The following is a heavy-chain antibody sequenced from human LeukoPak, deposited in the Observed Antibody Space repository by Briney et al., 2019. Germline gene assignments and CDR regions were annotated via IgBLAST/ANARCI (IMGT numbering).Heavy chain of an antibody. V-gene: IGHV4-34*01. CDR1: GGSFSGYY. CDR3: ARLTMIDYYFDY. Sequence: SETLSLTCAVYGGSFSGYYWSWIRQPPGKGLEWIGSIYYSGSTYYNPSLKSRVTISVDTSKNQFSLKLSSVTAADTAVYYCARLTMIDYYFDYWGQGTLVTVSS. J-gene: IGHJ4*02. CDR2: IYYSGST. D-gene: IGHD3-22*01.